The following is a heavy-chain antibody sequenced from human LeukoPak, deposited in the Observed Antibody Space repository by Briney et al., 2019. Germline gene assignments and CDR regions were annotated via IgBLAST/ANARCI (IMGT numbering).Heavy chain of an antibody. Sequence: SETLSLTCTVSGGSISIYYWSWIRQPPGKGLEWIGYIYTSGSTNYNPSLKSRVTISVDTSKNQFSLKLSSVTAADTAVYYCARVRYSSSWSYYYYYYMDVWGKGTTVTVSS. J-gene: IGHJ6*03. CDR2: IYTSGST. D-gene: IGHD6-13*01. CDR1: GGSISIYY. CDR3: ARVRYSSSWSYYYYYYMDV. V-gene: IGHV4-4*09.